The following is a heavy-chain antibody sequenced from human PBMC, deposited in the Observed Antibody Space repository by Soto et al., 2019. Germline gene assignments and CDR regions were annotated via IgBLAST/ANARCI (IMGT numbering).Heavy chain of an antibody. CDR1: GYTFTAYY. J-gene: IGHJ4*02. CDR3: ARAANYGLMDY. Sequence: ASVKVSCKASGYTFTAYYIHWVRQAPGQPLEYVGWINPNSGRTNYAQKFQQWVTLTRDTSTSTAYMELSRLTSDASAVFYCARAANYGLMDYWGQGXLVTVSS. D-gene: IGHD3-16*01. CDR2: INPNSGRT. V-gene: IGHV1-2*04.